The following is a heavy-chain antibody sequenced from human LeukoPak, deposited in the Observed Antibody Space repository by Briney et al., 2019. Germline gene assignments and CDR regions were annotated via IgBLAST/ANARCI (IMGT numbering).Heavy chain of an antibody. D-gene: IGHD4-17*01. CDR3: ARRVTTRLPFRY. V-gene: IGHV4-34*01. CDR1: GGSFSDYR. Sequence: SETLSLTCAVYGGSFSDYRWSWIRQPPGKGLEWIGEINHSGSTDYNPSLKSRVTISVDTSKKQFSLKLTSVTAADTAVYYCARRVTTRLPFRYWGQGTLVTVSS. CDR2: INHSGST. J-gene: IGHJ4*02.